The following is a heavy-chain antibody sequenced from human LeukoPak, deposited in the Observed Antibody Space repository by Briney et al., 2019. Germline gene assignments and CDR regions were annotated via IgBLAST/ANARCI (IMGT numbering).Heavy chain of an antibody. Sequence: SQTLSLTCTVSGGSISSGSYYWSWIRQPAGKGLEWIGRIYTSGSTNYNPSLKSRVTISVDTSKNQFSLKLSSVTAADTAVYYCARIAAAGTEYFDYWGHGTLVTVSS. CDR3: ARIAAAGTEYFDY. D-gene: IGHD6-13*01. CDR1: GGSISSGSYY. J-gene: IGHJ4*01. CDR2: IYTSGST. V-gene: IGHV4-61*02.